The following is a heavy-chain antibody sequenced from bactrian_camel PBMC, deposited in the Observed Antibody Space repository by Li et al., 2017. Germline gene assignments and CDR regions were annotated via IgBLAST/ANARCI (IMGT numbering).Heavy chain of an antibody. D-gene: IGHD4*01. CDR3: AADSGRECTIATMEGTPQRVSDYSY. CDR2: IESDGST. CDR1: GHTANTRC. J-gene: IGHJ4*01. V-gene: IGHV3S53*01. Sequence: HVQLVESGGNSVQAGGSLRLSCTASGHTANTRCWGWFRQAPGKEREGVAGIESDGSTSYADSVKGRFTVSQDSAKNILYLQMNSLKPEDTAMYYCAADSGRECTIATMEGTPQRVSDYSYWGRGTQVTVS.